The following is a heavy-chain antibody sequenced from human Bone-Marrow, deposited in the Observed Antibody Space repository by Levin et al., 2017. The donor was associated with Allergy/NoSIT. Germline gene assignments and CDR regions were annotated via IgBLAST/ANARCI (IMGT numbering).Heavy chain of an antibody. D-gene: IGHD2-2*01. Sequence: GESLKISCAASGFTFNTYAMTWVRQAPGKGLEWVSSIGARGDGTYYADSVKGRFTISRDNSKNTVYLQMNNLRVEDTAIYYCANALVSAAVPRFSYWGQGTLVTVSS. CDR1: GFTFNTYA. J-gene: IGHJ4*02. V-gene: IGHV3-23*01. CDR2: IGARGDGT. CDR3: ANALVSAAVPRFSY.